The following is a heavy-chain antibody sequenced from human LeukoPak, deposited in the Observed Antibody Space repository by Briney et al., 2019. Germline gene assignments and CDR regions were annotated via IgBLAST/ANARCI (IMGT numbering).Heavy chain of an antibody. D-gene: IGHD3-16*01. CDR2: ISYDGSNK. CDR1: GFTSSSYG. CDR3: ARPLGGFDY. V-gene: IGHV3-30*03. Sequence: PGRSLRLSCAASGFTSSSYGMHWVRQAPGKGLEWVAVISYDGSNKYYADSVKGRFTISRDNSKNTLYLQMNSLRAEDTAVYYCARPLGGFDYWGQGTLVTVSS. J-gene: IGHJ4*02.